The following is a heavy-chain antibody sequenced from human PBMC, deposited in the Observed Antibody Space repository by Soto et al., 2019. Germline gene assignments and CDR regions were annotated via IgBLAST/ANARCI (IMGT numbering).Heavy chain of an antibody. CDR3: ATSVIGTMEIFDY. D-gene: IGHD1-1*01. CDR2: MYHSGST. V-gene: IGHV4-59*08. CDR1: GDSITRHY. J-gene: IGHJ4*02. Sequence: QVQLQESGPGLVKPSETLSLTCSVSGDSITRHYWSWIRQTPGKGLEWIGYMYHSGSTTYNPSLKSRVTISVDTSKNQFSLKLTSVTAADTAVYYCATSVIGTMEIFDYWGQGTLVAVSS.